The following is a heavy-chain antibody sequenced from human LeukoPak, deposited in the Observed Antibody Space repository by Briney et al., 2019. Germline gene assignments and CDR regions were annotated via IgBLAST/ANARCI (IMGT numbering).Heavy chain of an antibody. J-gene: IGHJ6*03. V-gene: IGHV1-18*04. Sequence: ASVMVSCKASGYNLSAYGTGWVRHAPGQGLEWMGWLSADKSQVNYAQKFQDRVILTTDTSTNTAHMELRNLKFDDTAVYFCARVEVHPRRYFYYMDVWGKGTTVTISS. CDR3: ARVEVHPRRYFYYMDV. CDR2: LSADKSQV. D-gene: IGHD3-10*01. CDR1: GYNLSAYG.